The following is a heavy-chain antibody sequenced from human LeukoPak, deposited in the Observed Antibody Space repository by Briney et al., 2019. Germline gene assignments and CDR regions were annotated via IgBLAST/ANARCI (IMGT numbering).Heavy chain of an antibody. D-gene: IGHD6-6*01. CDR3: ARAFGGGIGYSSSSGVGEQPPGRPGWAFDI. Sequence: GASVKVSCKASGYTFTGYYMHWVRQAPGQGLEWMGWINPNSGGTNYAQKLQGRVTMTRDTSISTAYMELSRLRSDDTAVYYCARAFGGGIGYSSSSGVGEQPPGRPGWAFDIWGQGTMVTVSS. CDR1: GYTFTGYY. J-gene: IGHJ3*02. CDR2: INPNSGGT. V-gene: IGHV1-2*02.